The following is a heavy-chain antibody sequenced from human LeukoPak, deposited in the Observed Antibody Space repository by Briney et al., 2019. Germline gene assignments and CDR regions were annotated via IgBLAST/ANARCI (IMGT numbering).Heavy chain of an antibody. D-gene: IGHD3-22*01. Sequence: SETLSLTCAVYGGSFSGYYWSWIRQPPGKGLERIGEINHSGSTNYNPSLKSRVTISVDTSKNQFSLKLSSVTAADTAVYYCARPINYYDSSGYNIWGQGTLVTVSS. CDR2: INHSGST. CDR3: ARPINYYDSSGYNI. V-gene: IGHV4-34*01. CDR1: GGSFSGYY. J-gene: IGHJ4*02.